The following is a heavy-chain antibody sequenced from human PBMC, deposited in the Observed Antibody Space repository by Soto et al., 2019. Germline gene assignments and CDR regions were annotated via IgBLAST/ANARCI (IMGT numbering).Heavy chain of an antibody. V-gene: IGHV4-59*01. D-gene: IGHD6-13*01. J-gene: IGHJ4*02. CDR2: IYYSGST. CDR1: GGSISSYY. Sequence: PSETLSLTCTVSGGSISSYYWNWIRQPPGKGLEWIGYIYYSGSTNYNPSLKSRVTISVDTSKNQFSLKLSSVTAADTAVYYCARVRYSSSWYDFDYWGQGTLVTSPQ. CDR3: ARVRYSSSWYDFDY.